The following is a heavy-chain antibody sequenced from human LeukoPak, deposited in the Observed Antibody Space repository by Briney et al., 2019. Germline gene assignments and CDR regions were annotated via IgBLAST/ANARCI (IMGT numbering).Heavy chain of an antibody. CDR1: SGSISSYY. D-gene: IGHD3-3*01. J-gene: IGHJ6*03. CDR3: TRYAHYDFWSGYYDYYMDV. Sequence: PSETLSLTCTVPSGSISSYYWTWIRQPPGKGLEWIGYFYNSGSTDYNPSLKSRVTISVDTSKKQISLKLSSVTAADTAVYYCTRYAHYDFWSGYYDYYMDVWGKGTTVTVSS. CDR2: FYNSGST. V-gene: IGHV4-59*01.